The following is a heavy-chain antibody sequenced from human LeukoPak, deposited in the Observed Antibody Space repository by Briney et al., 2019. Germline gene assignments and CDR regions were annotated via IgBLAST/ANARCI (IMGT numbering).Heavy chain of an antibody. CDR3: ARVGDHFHWYLDL. Sequence: GGSLRLSCAASGFTVSTNYMNWVRLAPGKGLEWVPILYSGSSTYYADSVEGRFTISRDSSKNTLFLQMNDLRAEDTAVYYCARVGDHFHWYLDLWGRGTLVTVSS. D-gene: IGHD3-3*02. V-gene: IGHV3-53*01. CDR1: GFTVSTNY. CDR2: LYSGSST. J-gene: IGHJ2*01.